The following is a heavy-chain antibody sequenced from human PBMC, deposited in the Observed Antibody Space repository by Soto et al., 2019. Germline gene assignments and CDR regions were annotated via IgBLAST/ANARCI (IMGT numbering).Heavy chain of an antibody. V-gene: IGHV3-66*01. J-gene: IGHJ6*02. Sequence: EVQLEESGGGLVQPGGSLRLSCAVSGFIVSNNYMTWVRQAPGKGLEWVSVIYSGGATYYADSVKGRFTISRDTSKNTVYLQRNSMRVEDTAVYYCARDIGVWGQGTKVTVSS. CDR1: GFIVSNNY. D-gene: IGHD2-15*01. CDR3: ARDIGV. CDR2: IYSGGAT.